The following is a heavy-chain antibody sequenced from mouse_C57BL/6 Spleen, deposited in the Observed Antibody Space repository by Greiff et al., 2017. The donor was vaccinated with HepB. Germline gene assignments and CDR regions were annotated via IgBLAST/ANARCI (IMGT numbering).Heavy chain of an antibody. CDR3: ARYGSSYWYFDV. D-gene: IGHD1-1*01. J-gene: IGHJ1*03. V-gene: IGHV1-63*01. Sequence: QVQLQQSGAELVRPGTSVKMSCKASGYTFTNYWIGWAKQRPGHGLEWIGDIYPGGGYTNYNEKFKGKATLTADKSSSRAYMQFSSLTSEGSAIYYCARYGSSYWYFDVWGTGTTVTGSS. CDR2: IYPGGGYT. CDR1: GYTFTNYW.